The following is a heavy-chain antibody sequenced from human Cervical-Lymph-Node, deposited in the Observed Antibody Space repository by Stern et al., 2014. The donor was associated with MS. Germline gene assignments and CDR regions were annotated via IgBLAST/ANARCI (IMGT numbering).Heavy chain of an antibody. CDR2: IYWDDSK. J-gene: IGHJ4*02. D-gene: IGHD2-2*01. Sequence: QVTLRESGPTLVKPTQTLTLTCAFSGFSLSTSGVGVGWIRQPPGKALEWLAFIYWDDSKRYSPSLKNRLTITKDTSKNQVVLTMNNMDPVDTATFYCATHVPGVVPAALDYWGQGTLVTVS. CDR1: GFSLSTSGVG. V-gene: IGHV2-5*02. CDR3: ATHVPGVVPAALDY.